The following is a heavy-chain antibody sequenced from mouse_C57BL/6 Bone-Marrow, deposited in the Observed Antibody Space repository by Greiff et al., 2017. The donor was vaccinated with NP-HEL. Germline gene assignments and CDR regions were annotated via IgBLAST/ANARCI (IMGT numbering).Heavy chain of an antibody. J-gene: IGHJ4*01. D-gene: IGHD2-4*01. CDR3: ARDLPYDYDLDY. Sequence: EVKLMESGGGLVKPGGSLKLSCAASGFTFSSYAMSWVRQTPEKRLEWVATISDGGSYTYYPDNVKGRFTISRDNAKNNLYLQMSHLKSEDTAMYYCARDLPYDYDLDYWGQGTSVTVSS. V-gene: IGHV5-4*01. CDR2: ISDGGSYT. CDR1: GFTFSSYA.